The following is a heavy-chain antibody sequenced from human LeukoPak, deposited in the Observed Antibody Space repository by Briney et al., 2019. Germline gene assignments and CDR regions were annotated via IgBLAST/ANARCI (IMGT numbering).Heavy chain of an antibody. CDR1: SESFSGGY. J-gene: IGHJ4*02. D-gene: IGHD3-22*01. CDR2: ISDNEGI. CDR3: ARGLDRSKTGY. Sequence: PSETLSLTCSVYSESFSGGYWSWIRQPPGKGLDWVGEISDNEGIKYSPSHKSRVTISVDTSKNQFSLKLTSVTAADTAVYYCARGLDRSKTGYWGQGSLVTLSS. V-gene: IGHV4-34*01.